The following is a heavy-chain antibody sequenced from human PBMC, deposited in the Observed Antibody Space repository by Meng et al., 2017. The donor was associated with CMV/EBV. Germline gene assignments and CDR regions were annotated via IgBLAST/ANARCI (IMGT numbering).Heavy chain of an antibody. D-gene: IGHD3-10*01. J-gene: IGHJ4*02. CDR1: DVSGFSGNYS. CDR3: ARVLAYNSGSPFDY. Sequence: DVSGFSGNYSWIWIRQPPGKALEWIGYIYYSGSTNYNPSLKSRVTISIGTSKTRFSLKLNSVTAADTAIYYCARVLAYNSGSPFDYWGQGILVTVSS. V-gene: IGHV4-61*01. CDR2: IYYSGST.